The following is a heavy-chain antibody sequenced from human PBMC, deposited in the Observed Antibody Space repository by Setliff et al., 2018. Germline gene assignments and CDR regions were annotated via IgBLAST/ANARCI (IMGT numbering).Heavy chain of an antibody. Sequence: TFSSYAMSWVRQAPGKGLEWVSAISGSGGSTYYADSVKGRFTISRDNSKNTLYLQMNSLRAEDTAVYYCAKDWNYYGSGALDAFDIWGQGTMVTVSS. CDR1: TFSSYA. CDR2: ISGSGGST. CDR3: AKDWNYYGSGALDAFDI. J-gene: IGHJ3*02. D-gene: IGHD3-10*01. V-gene: IGHV3-23*01.